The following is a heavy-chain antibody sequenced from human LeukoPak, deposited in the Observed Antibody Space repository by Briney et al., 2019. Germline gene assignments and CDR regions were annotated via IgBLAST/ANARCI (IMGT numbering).Heavy chain of an antibody. CDR1: GLTFSGQW. CDR3: AYTNHLTY. V-gene: IGHV3-7*01. D-gene: IGHD3-16*01. CDR2: IKYDGSEE. Sequence: PGGSLRLSCAASGLTFSGQWMNWVRQAPGQGLEWVANIKYDGSEEYYADSVKGRFTISRDNAKNSLSLQMNYVRAGDTAIYYCAYTNHLTYRGQGTLVTVSS. J-gene: IGHJ4*02.